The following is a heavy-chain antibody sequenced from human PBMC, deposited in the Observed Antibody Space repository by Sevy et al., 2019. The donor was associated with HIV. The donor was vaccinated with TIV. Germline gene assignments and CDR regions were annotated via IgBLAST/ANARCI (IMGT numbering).Heavy chain of an antibody. CDR2: IYYSGST. V-gene: IGHV4-31*03. CDR3: ARDRRSSHLFDI. J-gene: IGHJ3*02. D-gene: IGHD6-13*01. CDR1: GGSISSGGYY. Sequence: SETLSLTCTVSGGSISSGGYYWSWIRQHPGKGLEWIGYIYYSGSTYYNPSLKSRVTISVDTSKNQFSLKLSSVTAADTAGYYCARDRRSSHLFDIWGQGTMVTVSS.